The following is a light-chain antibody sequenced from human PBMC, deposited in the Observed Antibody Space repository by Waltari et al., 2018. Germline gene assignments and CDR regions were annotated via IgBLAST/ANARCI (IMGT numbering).Light chain of an antibody. Sequence: EIVLTQSPGTLSLSPGERATLSCTASQSVSSSYLAWYQQKPGQVPSILIYGASSRATGIPDRFSGSGSGTDFTLTISRLEPEDFAVYYCQQYGSSPTFGQGTKVEIK. CDR3: QQYGSSPT. V-gene: IGKV3-20*01. CDR1: QSVSSSY. CDR2: GAS. J-gene: IGKJ1*01.